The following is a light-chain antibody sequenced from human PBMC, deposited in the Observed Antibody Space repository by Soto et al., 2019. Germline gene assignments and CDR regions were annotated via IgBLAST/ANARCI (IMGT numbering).Light chain of an antibody. CDR3: QQYDNLSSFT. Sequence: DIQMTQSPSSLSASLGDRVTITCQASQDINNYLNWYQQKPGKAPKLLINDASNLQIGVPSRFSGSGPGTDFSFTISSLQPEDIATYYCQQYDNLSSFTFGPGTKVEIK. CDR2: DAS. V-gene: IGKV1-33*01. J-gene: IGKJ3*01. CDR1: QDINNY.